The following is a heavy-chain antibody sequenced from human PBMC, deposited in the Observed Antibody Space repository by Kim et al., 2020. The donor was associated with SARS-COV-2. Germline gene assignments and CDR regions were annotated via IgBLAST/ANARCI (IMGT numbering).Heavy chain of an antibody. CDR2: VSYDGSEK. D-gene: IGHD5-12*01. Sequence: GGSLRLSCAASGFSFYNYAMHWVRQAPGKGLEWVALVSYDGSEKYYVDSVKGRFTISRDNSKNTLYLQMNSLRGEDTAVYYCAKEDSGYKSLWYFNHGMDVWGRGTTVTVSS. CDR1: GFSFYNYA. CDR3: AKEDSGYKSLWYFNHGMDV. V-gene: IGHV3-30*18. J-gene: IGHJ6*02.